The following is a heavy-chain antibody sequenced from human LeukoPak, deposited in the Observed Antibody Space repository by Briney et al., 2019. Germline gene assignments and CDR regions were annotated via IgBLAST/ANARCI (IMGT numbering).Heavy chain of an antibody. J-gene: IGHJ6*02. V-gene: IGHV3-30*18. CDR2: ISYDGSNK. Sequence: PSGRSLRLSCAASGFTFSSYGMHWVRQAPGKGLECVAVISYDGSNKYYADSVKGRFTISRDNSKNTLYLQMNSLRAEDTAVYYCAKDLDSWTAMVVYYYHGMDVWGQGTTVTVSS. D-gene: IGHD5-18*01. CDR1: GFTFSSYG. CDR3: AKDLDSWTAMVVYYYHGMDV.